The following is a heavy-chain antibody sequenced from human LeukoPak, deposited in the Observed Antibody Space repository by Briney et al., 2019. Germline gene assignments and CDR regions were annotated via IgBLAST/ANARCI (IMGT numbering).Heavy chain of an antibody. V-gene: IGHV3-23*01. D-gene: IGHD4-17*01. CDR3: AKGTGPVTTQSYYYYYGMDV. CDR1: GFTFSSYA. CDR2: ISGSGGST. J-gene: IGHJ6*02. Sequence: GGSLRLSCAASGFTFSSYAMRWVRQAPGKGLEWVSAISGSGGSTYYADSVKGRFTISRDNSKNTLYLQMNSLRAEDTAVYYCAKGTGPVTTQSYYYYYGMDVWGQGTTVTVSS.